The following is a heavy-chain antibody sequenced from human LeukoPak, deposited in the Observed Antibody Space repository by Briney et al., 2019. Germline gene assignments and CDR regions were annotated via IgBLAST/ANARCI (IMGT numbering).Heavy chain of an antibody. D-gene: IGHD3-10*01. CDR3: TKGRGI. J-gene: IGHJ4*02. Sequence: ETSQTLSLTCTVSGGSISSGSYDWYWIRQPAGKGLEWIGHLYTSGSMSYNPSLKSRVTISVDTSKNQFSLKLTSVTAADTAVYYCTKGRGIWGQGTPVTVSS. CDR1: GGSISSGSYD. CDR2: LYTSGSM. V-gene: IGHV4-61*09.